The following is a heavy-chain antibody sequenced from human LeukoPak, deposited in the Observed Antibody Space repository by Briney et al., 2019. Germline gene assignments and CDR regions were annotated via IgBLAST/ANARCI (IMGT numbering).Heavy chain of an antibody. V-gene: IGHV1-2*02. CDR1: GGTFSSYA. Sequence: ASVKVSCKASGGTFSSYAISWVRQAPGQGLEWMGWINPNSGGTNYAQKFQGRVTMTRDTSISTAYMELSRLRSDDTAVYYCARNIEAALNWFDPWGQGTLVTVSS. J-gene: IGHJ5*02. CDR3: ARNIEAALNWFDP. D-gene: IGHD6-13*01. CDR2: INPNSGGT.